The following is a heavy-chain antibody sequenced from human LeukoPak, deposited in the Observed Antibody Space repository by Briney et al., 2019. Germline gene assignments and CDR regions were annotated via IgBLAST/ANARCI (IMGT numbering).Heavy chain of an antibody. D-gene: IGHD3-22*01. CDR2: IKQDGSEI. CDR3: ARLYQHDSSSYRWNDY. J-gene: IGHJ4*02. Sequence: GGSLRLSCAASGFTFNIYWMSWVRQAPGKGLEWVANIKQDGSEINYVDSVKGRFTISRDNAKNSLYLQMDSLRAEDTAVYYCARLYQHDSSSYRWNDYWGQGTLVTVSS. CDR1: GFTFNIYW. V-gene: IGHV3-7*01.